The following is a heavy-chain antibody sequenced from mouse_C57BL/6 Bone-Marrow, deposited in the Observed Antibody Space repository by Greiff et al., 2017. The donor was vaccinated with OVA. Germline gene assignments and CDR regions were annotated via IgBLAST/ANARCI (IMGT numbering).Heavy chain of an antibody. D-gene: IGHD3-2*02. CDR2: INPYNGGT. CDR1: GYTFTDYY. CDR3: ARAGGDSSGYDWYFDV. Sequence: EVQLMESGPVLVKPGASVKMSCKASGYTFTDYYMNWVKQSHGKSLEWIGVINPYNGGTSYNQKFKGKATLTVDKSSSTAYMELNSLTSEDSAVYYCARAGGDSSGYDWYFDVWGTGTTVTVSS. J-gene: IGHJ1*03. V-gene: IGHV1-19*01.